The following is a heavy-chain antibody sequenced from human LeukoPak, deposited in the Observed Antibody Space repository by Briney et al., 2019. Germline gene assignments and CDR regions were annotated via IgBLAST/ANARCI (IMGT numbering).Heavy chain of an antibody. D-gene: IGHD2-2*01. CDR3: ARYCSSTSCIFMGVDY. Sequence: SETLSLTCTVSGYSISSGYYWGWIRPPPGKGLEWIGSIYHSGSTSYNPSLKSRVTISVDTSKNQFSLKLSSVTAADTAVYFCARYCSSTSCIFMGVDYWGQGTLVSVSS. V-gene: IGHV4-38-2*02. J-gene: IGHJ4*02. CDR2: IYHSGST. CDR1: GYSISSGYY.